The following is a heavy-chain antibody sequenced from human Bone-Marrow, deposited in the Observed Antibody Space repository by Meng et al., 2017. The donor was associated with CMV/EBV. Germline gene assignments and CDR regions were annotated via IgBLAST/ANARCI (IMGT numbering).Heavy chain of an antibody. D-gene: IGHD5-12*01. CDR1: GGCSSSGGYY. Sequence: TVSGGCSSSGGYYWRWIRQHPGSGLEWIGSIYYSGSTYNNPSLKSRVTISVDTSKNQFSLKLSSGTAANTAVYYCARVGGYSYGMDVWSQGTTVTVSS. V-gene: IGHV4-31*02. CDR2: IYYSGST. CDR3: ARVGGYSYGMDV. J-gene: IGHJ6*02.